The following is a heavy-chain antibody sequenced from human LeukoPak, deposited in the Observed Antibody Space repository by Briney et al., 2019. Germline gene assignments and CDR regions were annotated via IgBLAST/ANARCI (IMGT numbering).Heavy chain of an antibody. CDR1: GFTFSSYW. J-gene: IGHJ4*02. CDR2: IKQDGSDK. CDR3: LTSTRSHRFDY. Sequence: GGSLRLSCAASGFTFSSYWMCWVRQAPGKGLEWVAIIKQDGSDKYYVDSVEGRFIISRDNAKNALYLQMNSLRAEDTAVYYCLTSTRSHRFDYWGQGTLVTVSS. D-gene: IGHD2-15*01. V-gene: IGHV3-7*01.